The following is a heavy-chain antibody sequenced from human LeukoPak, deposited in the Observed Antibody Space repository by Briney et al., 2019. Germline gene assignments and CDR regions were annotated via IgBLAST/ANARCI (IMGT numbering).Heavy chain of an antibody. V-gene: IGHV4-30-2*01. CDR2: IYHSGST. D-gene: IGHD7-27*01. CDR3: ARANWANDAFDI. CDR1: GDSMSSGGYS. Sequence: SETLSLTCAVSGDSMSSGGYSWSWIRQPPGKGLEWIGYIYHSGSTYYNPSLKSRVTISVDRSKNQFSLKLSSVTAADTAVYYCARANWANDAFDIWGQGTMVTVSS. J-gene: IGHJ3*02.